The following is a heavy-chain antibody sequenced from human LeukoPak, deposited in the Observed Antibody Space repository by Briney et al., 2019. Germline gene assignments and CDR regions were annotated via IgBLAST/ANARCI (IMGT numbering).Heavy chain of an antibody. CDR3: ARGSDFWSGFIPPDNWFDP. CDR1: GFTFSSYE. V-gene: IGHV3-48*03. CDR2: ISSSGSTI. Sequence: GGSLRLSCAASGFTFSSYEMNWVRQAPGKGLEWVSYISSSGSTIYYADSVKGRFTISRDNAKNSLYLQMNSLRAEDTAVYYCARGSDFWSGFIPPDNWFDPWGQGTLVTVSS. J-gene: IGHJ5*02. D-gene: IGHD3-3*01.